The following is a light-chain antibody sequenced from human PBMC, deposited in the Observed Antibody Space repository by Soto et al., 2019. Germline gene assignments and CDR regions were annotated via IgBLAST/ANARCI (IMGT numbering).Light chain of an antibody. V-gene: IGKV3-20*01. CDR2: GAS. CDR1: QSVSSNY. J-gene: IGKJ1*01. CDR3: HQFDTSPRT. Sequence: EIVLTQSPGTLSLSPGERATLSCRASQSVSSNYLVWYQQKPGQAPRLLIYGASSRATGIPDRFSGSGSGTAFTLTISRLEPEDFADYYCHQFDTSPRTFGQGTRVDI.